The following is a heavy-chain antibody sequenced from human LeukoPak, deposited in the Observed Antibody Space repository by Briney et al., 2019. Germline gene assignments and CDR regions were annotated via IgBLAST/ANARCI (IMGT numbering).Heavy chain of an antibody. D-gene: IGHD5-18*01. CDR2: ISSSSSYI. Sequence: PGGSLRLSCAASGFIFSHYWMNWVRQAPGKGLEWVSSISSSSSYIYYADSVKGRFTISRDNAKNSLYLQMNSLRAEDTAVYYCARAVDTAMTDYWGQGTLVTVSS. CDR1: GFIFSHYW. V-gene: IGHV3-21*01. J-gene: IGHJ4*02. CDR3: ARAVDTAMTDY.